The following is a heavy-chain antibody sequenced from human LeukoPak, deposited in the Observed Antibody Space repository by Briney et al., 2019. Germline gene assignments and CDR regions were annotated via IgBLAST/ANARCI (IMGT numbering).Heavy chain of an antibody. V-gene: IGHV3-48*03. Sequence: GGSLRLSCAASGFTFSSYEMNWVRQAPGKGLEWVSYISSSGSTIYYADSVKGRFTISRDNAKNSLYLQMNSLRAEDTAVYYCAKTRYYYDSSGYHQYFDYWGQGTLVTVSS. CDR3: AKTRYYYDSSGYHQYFDY. D-gene: IGHD3-22*01. J-gene: IGHJ4*02. CDR1: GFTFSSYE. CDR2: ISSSGSTI.